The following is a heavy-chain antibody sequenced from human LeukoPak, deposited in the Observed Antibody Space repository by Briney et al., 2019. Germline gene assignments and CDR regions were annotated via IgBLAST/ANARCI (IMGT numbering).Heavy chain of an antibody. CDR3: ARGPPTTALTYFQH. CDR2: INHSGST. CDR1: GGSFSGYY. J-gene: IGHJ1*01. V-gene: IGHV4-34*01. Sequence: PSETLSLTCAVYGGSFSGYYWSWIRQPPGKGLEWIEEINHSGSTNYNPSLKSRVTISVDTSKNQFSLKLSSVTAADTAVYYCARGPPTTALTYFQHWARAPWSPSPQ. D-gene: IGHD1-26*01.